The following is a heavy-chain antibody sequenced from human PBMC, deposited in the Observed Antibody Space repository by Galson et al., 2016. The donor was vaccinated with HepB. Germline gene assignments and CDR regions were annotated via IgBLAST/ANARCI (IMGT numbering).Heavy chain of an antibody. J-gene: IGHJ6*02. CDR1: GGSISSGDYY. V-gene: IGHV4-30-4*08. Sequence: LSLTCTVSGGSISSGDYYWSWIRQSPGKGLEWIGYIYYTGSTDYNSSLKSRLTISVDTSKNQFSLKVRSVTAADTAVYYCGRGIVGWNSSPPRYYYYGVDVWGQGTMVTVSS. CDR3: GRGIVGWNSSPPRYYYYGVDV. D-gene: IGHD1-1*01. CDR2: IYYTGST.